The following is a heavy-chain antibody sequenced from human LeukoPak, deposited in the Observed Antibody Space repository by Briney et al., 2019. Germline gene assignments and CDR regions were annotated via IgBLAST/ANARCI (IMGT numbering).Heavy chain of an antibody. CDR2: IIPIFGTA. V-gene: IGHV1-69*05. CDR1: GGTFSSYA. D-gene: IGHD4-11*01. Sequence: ASVKVSCKASGGTFSSYAISWVRQAPGQGLEWMGRIIPIFGTANYAQKFQGRVTITTDESTSTAYMELSSLRSEDTAVYYCARDVCSNYVSWRPCDNAFDIWGQGTMVTVSS. CDR3: ARDVCSNYVSWRPCDNAFDI. J-gene: IGHJ3*02.